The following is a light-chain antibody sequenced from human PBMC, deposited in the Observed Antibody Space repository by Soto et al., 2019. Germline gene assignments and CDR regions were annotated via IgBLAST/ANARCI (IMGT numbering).Light chain of an antibody. CDR3: QQRSNWPPLT. J-gene: IGKJ4*01. V-gene: IGKV3-11*01. Sequence: NMVNQSPAPLSLTPGERATLSCRASQSVSSYLAWYQQKPGQAPRLLIYDASTRATGIPARFSGSGSGTDFTLTISSLEPEDVAVYYCQQRSNWPPLTFGAGTKVDIK. CDR2: DAS. CDR1: QSVSSY.